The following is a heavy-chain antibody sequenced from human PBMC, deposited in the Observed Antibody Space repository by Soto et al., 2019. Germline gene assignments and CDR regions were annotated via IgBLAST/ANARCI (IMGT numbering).Heavy chain of an antibody. CDR3: AKLPAGAGYYTHDS. Sequence: ASVKVSCKASGYNFTNYYIHWVRQGPGQGLEWMGIINPSGGSTSYAQKFQSRVTLTRDTSTTTVYMELSSLKSGDTAVYYCAKLPAGAGYYTHDSWGQGTLVTVSS. D-gene: IGHD3-3*01. V-gene: IGHV1-46*01. J-gene: IGHJ4*02. CDR2: INPSGGST. CDR1: GYNFTNYY.